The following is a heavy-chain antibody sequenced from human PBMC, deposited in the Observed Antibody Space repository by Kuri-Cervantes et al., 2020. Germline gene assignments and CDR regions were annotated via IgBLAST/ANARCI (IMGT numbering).Heavy chain of an antibody. J-gene: IGHJ4*02. V-gene: IGHV3-23*01. D-gene: IGHD6-19*01. CDR3: ARGGLAVPGPQQANFDY. Sequence: GESLKISCAASGLTFSIYTMSWVRQAPGKGLHWVSAIGGSGDSTYYADSVKGRFIISRDDSKNTLYLQMNSLRAEDTAVYYCARGGLAVPGPQQANFDYWGQGTLVTVSS. CDR1: GLTFSIYT. CDR2: IGGSGDST.